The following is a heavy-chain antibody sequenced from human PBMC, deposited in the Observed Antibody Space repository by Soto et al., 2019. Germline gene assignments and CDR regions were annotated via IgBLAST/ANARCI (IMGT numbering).Heavy chain of an antibody. Sequence: GGSLRLSCVASEFTFSSYWMHWVRQVPGKGLVWVSRLNEDGSFTSYADSVKGRFSIFRDNAKKTLYLQMNSLSAEDSAVYYCARDLSGRADVWGLGTTVTVSS. CDR3: ARDLSGRADV. CDR2: LNEDGSFT. J-gene: IGHJ6*02. CDR1: EFTFSSYW. D-gene: IGHD3-10*01. V-gene: IGHV3-74*03.